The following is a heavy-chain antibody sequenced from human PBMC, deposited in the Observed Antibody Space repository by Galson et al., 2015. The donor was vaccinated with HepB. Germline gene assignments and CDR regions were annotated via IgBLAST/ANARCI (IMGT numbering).Heavy chain of an antibody. V-gene: IGHV2-26*01. CDR2: IFSNDEK. CDR3: ARIRADFWSDDREKDYYYYYMDV. Sequence: PALVKPTQTLTLTCTVSGFSLSNARMGVSWIRQPPGKALEWLAHIFSNDEKSYSTSLKSRLTISKDTSKSQVVLTMTNMDPVDTATYYCARIRADFWSDDREKDYYYYYMDVWGKGTTVTVSS. D-gene: IGHD3-3*01. J-gene: IGHJ6*03. CDR1: GFSLSNARMG.